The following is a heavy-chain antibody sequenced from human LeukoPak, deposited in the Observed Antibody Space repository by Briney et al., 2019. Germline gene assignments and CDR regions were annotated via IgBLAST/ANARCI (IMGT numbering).Heavy chain of an antibody. J-gene: IGHJ3*02. V-gene: IGHV4-39*07. Sequence: SETLSLTCTVSGGSISSSSYYWGWIRQPPGKGLEWIGSIYYSGSTYYNPSLKSRVTISVDTSKNQFSLKLSSVTAADTAVYYCATDPEDPPNSILGSGAFDIWGQGTMVTVSS. CDR3: ATDPEDPPNSILGSGAFDI. CDR2: IYYSGST. CDR1: GGSISSSSYY. D-gene: IGHD1-7*01.